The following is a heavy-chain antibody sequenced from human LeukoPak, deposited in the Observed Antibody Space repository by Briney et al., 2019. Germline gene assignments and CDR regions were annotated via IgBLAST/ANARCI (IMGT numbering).Heavy chain of an antibody. V-gene: IGHV3-33*01. CDR2: IWYDGSNK. J-gene: IGHJ4*02. CDR3: AREKRYSSSWKVYYFDY. Sequence: GGSLRLSCAASGFTFSSYGMHWVRQAPGKGLEWVVVIWYDGSNKYYADSVKGRFTISRDNSKNTLYLQMNSLRAEDTAVYYCAREKRYSSSWKVYYFDYWGQGTLVTVSS. D-gene: IGHD6-13*01. CDR1: GFTFSSYG.